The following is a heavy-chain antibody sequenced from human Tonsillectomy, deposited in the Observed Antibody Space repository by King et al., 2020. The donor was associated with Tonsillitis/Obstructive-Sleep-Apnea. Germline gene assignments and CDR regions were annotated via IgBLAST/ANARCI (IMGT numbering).Heavy chain of an antibody. Sequence: QLVQSGGGLVQPGGSLRLSCAVSGFTFSTYAMSWGRQAPGKGLELVSVISGSGGSTNYADSVKGRFTISRDNSKNTLYLQINSLRAEDTAVYYCAKDRSGSGDYWGQGTLVTVSS. J-gene: IGHJ4*02. CDR3: AKDRSGSGDY. D-gene: IGHD3-10*01. V-gene: IGHV3-23*04. CDR2: ISGSGGST. CDR1: GFTFSTYA.